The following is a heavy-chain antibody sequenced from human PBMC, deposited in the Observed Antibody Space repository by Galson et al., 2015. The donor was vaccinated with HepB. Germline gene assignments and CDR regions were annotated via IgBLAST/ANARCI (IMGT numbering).Heavy chain of an antibody. CDR2: IYTSGKT. J-gene: IGHJ4*01. CDR3: ARMTVSIRRSQLEPPIIFDS. D-gene: IGHD1-1*01. Sequence: TLSLTCSVSAGSTSSGSYFWNWIRQPAGKGLEWIGRIYTSGKTNYNPSLESRVTVSIDFSQNEFSLKLDSVTTADTAVYYCARMTVSIRRSQLEPPIIFDSWGHGTLVAVSS. V-gene: IGHV4-61*02. CDR1: AGSTSSGSYF.